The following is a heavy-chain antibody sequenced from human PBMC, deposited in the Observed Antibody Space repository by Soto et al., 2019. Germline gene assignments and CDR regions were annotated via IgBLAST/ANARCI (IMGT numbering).Heavy chain of an antibody. CDR2: IYYSGST. V-gene: IGHV4-31*03. D-gene: IGHD3-10*01. CDR1: GGSISSGGYY. CDR3: ARGRSGFGEDAFDI. J-gene: IGHJ3*02. Sequence: SETLSLTCTVSGGSISSGGYYWSWIRQHPGKGLEWIGYIYYSGSTYYNPSLKSRVTISVDTSKNQFSPKLSSVTAADTAVYYCARGRSGFGEDAFDIWGQGTMVTVSS.